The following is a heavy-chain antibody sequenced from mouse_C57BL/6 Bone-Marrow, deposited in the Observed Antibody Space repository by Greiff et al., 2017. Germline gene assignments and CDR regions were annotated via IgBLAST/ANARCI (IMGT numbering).Heavy chain of an antibody. CDR3: ARVYYIGY. Sequence: QVQLQQPGAELVKPGASVKLSCKASGYTFTSYWMQWVKQRPGQGLEWIGKIDPSDCYTNYNQKFKGKATLTVDKSPSTAYMQLSSLTSEDSAVYYWARVYYIGYWDKGNTPAVTS. J-gene: IGHJ2*01. CDR1: GYTFTSYW. V-gene: IGHV1-50*01. CDR2: IDPSDCYT.